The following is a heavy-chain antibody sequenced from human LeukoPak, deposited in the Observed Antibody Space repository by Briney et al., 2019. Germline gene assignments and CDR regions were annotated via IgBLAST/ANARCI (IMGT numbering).Heavy chain of an antibody. Sequence: PSETLSLTCTVSGGSISSHYWSWIRQPPGKGLEWIGYIYYSGSTNYNPSLKSRVTISVDTSKNQFSLKLSSVTAADTAVYYCARVKGVVRKIFDYWGQRTLVTVSS. J-gene: IGHJ4*02. V-gene: IGHV4-59*11. D-gene: IGHD6-6*01. CDR1: GGSISSHY. CDR2: IYYSGST. CDR3: ARVKGVVRKIFDY.